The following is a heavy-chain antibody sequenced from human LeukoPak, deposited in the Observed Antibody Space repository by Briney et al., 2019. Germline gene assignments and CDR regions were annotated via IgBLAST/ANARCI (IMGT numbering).Heavy chain of an antibody. J-gene: IGHJ6*03. CDR1: KNMFTGYF. CDR2: INPNSGGA. Sequence: ASVKVSCKTSKNMFTGYFMHWVRQAPGQGLEWIGWINPNSGGALFARRFQGRVTMTRDTSIGATYMELSRLTSDDTALYYCAAQCNDDFCYKRDYMDVWGKGTMVIVSS. CDR3: AAQCNDDFCYKRDYMDV. D-gene: IGHD2-2*02. V-gene: IGHV1-2*02.